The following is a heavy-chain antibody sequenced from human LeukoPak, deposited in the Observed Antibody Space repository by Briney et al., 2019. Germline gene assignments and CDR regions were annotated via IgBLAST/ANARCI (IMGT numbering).Heavy chain of an antibody. CDR1: GFTFSDYY. Sequence: GGSLRLSCAASGFTFSDYYMTWIRQAPGKGLEWISYISAIDNTIYYADSVMGRFTVSSDNAKNSVYLQLNSLGAEDTAVYYCARGSEYDVLTGYFPFDSWGQGTLVTVSS. CDR2: ISAIDNTI. CDR3: ARGSEYDVLTGYFPFDS. J-gene: IGHJ4*02. D-gene: IGHD3-9*01. V-gene: IGHV3-11*04.